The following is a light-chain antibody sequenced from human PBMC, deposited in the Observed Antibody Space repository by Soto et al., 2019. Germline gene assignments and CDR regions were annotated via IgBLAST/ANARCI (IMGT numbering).Light chain of an antibody. CDR3: QTWGTGIHYV. Sequence: QLVLTQSPSASASLGASVKLTCTLSSGHSSYAIAWHQQQPEKGPRYLMKLNSDGSHSKGDGIPDRFSGSSSGAERYLTISCLQSEDEADYYFQTWGTGIHYVFGTGTKVTVL. V-gene: IGLV4-69*01. CDR2: LNSDGSH. CDR1: SGHSSYA. J-gene: IGLJ1*01.